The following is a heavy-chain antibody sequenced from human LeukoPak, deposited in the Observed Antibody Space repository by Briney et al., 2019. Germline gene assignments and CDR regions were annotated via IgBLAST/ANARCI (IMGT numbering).Heavy chain of an antibody. Sequence: SETLSLTCTVSGGSVSSYYWTWIRQSPGKGLEWIGYIHYSGTNDYNPSLRSRVTMSVDTSENQFSLRPRSVTAADTAVYYCAKYDTSGYLDYWGQGTLVTVSS. CDR1: GGSVSSYY. J-gene: IGHJ4*02. CDR2: IHYSGTN. CDR3: AKYDTSGYLDY. D-gene: IGHD3-22*01. V-gene: IGHV4-59*02.